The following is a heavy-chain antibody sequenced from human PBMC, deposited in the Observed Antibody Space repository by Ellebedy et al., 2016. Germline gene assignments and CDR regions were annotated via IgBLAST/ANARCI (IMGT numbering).Heavy chain of an antibody. V-gene: IGHV3-23*01. Sequence: GESLKISCAASGFKFSDYGMSWVRQASGKGLEWVSSISASGSGTYFADSVRGRFTISRDNSKDTLYLQMNSLRVEDTALYYCAKTGGVQPTTASANFDYWGQGILVTVSS. CDR2: ISASGSGT. J-gene: IGHJ4*02. CDR3: AKTGGVQPTTASANFDY. CDR1: GFKFSDYG. D-gene: IGHD4-17*01.